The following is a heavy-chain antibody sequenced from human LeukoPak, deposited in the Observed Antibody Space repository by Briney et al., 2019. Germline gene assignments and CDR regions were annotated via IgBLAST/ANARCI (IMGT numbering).Heavy chain of an antibody. D-gene: IGHD4/OR15-4a*01. J-gene: IGHJ4*02. CDR2: IYYSGST. V-gene: IGHV4-30-4*01. CDR3: ARDRANSPYYFDC. CDR1: GGSISSGDYY. Sequence: SQTLSLTCTVSGGSISSGDYYWSWIRQPPGKGLEWVGNIYYSGSTYYNPSLKSRVTISVDTSKNQSSLKLSSVTAADTAVYFCARDRANSPYYFDCWGQGTLVTVSS.